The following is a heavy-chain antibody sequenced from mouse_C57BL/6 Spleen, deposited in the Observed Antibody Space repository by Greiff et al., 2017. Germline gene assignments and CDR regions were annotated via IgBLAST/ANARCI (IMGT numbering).Heavy chain of an antibody. D-gene: IGHD3-2*02. Sequence: QVQLQQSGAELVRPGASVTLSCKASGYTFTDYEMHWVKQTPVHGLEWIGAIDPETGGTAYNQKFKGKAILTADKSSSTAYMELRSLTSEDSAVYYCTRRGGEGLAYWGQGTLVTVSA. CDR3: TRRGGEGLAY. V-gene: IGHV1-15*01. CDR2: IDPETGGT. CDR1: GYTFTDYE. J-gene: IGHJ3*01.